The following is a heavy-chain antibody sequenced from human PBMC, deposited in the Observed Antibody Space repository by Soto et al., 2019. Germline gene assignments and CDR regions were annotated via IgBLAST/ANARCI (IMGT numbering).Heavy chain of an antibody. J-gene: IGHJ4*02. D-gene: IGHD2-8*01. V-gene: IGHV3-23*01. CDR1: GFTFRNNV. Sequence: PGGSLSLSCSASGFTFRNNVLSWVGQAAGKGLDWVSGITGSGRDTYYADSVKGRFTISRDNSKNMVFLQMNSLRAEDTALYYCAKNGLDNSPSAIDSWGPGTLVTVSS. CDR3: AKNGLDNSPSAIDS. CDR2: ITGSGRDT.